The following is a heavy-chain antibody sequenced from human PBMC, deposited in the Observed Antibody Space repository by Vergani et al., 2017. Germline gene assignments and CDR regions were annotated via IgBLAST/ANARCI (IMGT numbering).Heavy chain of an antibody. CDR1: GFTFDDYA. CDR2: INWNSDSI. Sequence: EVQLVESGGGLVQPGGSLRLSCAASGFTFDDYAMHWVRQAPGKGLEWVSGINWNSDSIAYADSVKGRFTISRDNAKNSLYLQMNSLRAEDTAVYYCARDLFYYDSSGYYSGFFDYWGQGTLVTVSS. D-gene: IGHD3-22*01. CDR3: ARDLFYYDSSGYYSGFFDY. J-gene: IGHJ4*02. V-gene: IGHV3-9*01.